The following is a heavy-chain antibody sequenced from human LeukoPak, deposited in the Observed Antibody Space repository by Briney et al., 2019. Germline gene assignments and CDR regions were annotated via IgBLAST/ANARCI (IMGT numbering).Heavy chain of an antibody. Sequence: ASVKVSCKASGYTFTGSYMHWVRQAPGQGLEWMGWINLNSGGTNYAQKFQVRVTMTRDTSISTAYMELSRLRSYDTAVYYCARSPHILTGENFDYWGQGTRVTVSS. V-gene: IGHV1-2*02. CDR1: GYTFTGSY. J-gene: IGHJ4*02. D-gene: IGHD3-9*01. CDR3: ARSPHILTGENFDY. CDR2: INLNSGGT.